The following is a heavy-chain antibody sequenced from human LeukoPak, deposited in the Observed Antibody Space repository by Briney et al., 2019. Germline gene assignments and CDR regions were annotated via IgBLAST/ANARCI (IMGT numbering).Heavy chain of an antibody. CDR3: ARGGSEMATIPFDY. D-gene: IGHD5-24*01. Sequence: SVKVSCKASGGTFSSYAISWVRQAPGQGLEWMGGIIPIFGTANYAQKFQGRVSMTRDTSISTAYMELSRLRSDDTAVYYCARGGSEMATIPFDYWGQGTLVTVSS. CDR2: IIPIFGTA. V-gene: IGHV1-69*05. J-gene: IGHJ4*02. CDR1: GGTFSSYA.